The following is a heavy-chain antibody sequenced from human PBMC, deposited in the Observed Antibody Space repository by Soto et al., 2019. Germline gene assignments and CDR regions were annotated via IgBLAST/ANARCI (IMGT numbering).Heavy chain of an antibody. D-gene: IGHD3-10*01. CDR1: GGSISSYY. Sequence: SETLSLTCTVSGGSISSYYWSWIRQPPGKGLEWIGYIYYSGSTYYNPSLKSRVTMSVDTSRNQLLLQLNSVTAADTAVYFCARESGVSHKNTWFDPWGKGTLVTVSS. CDR2: IYYSGST. V-gene: IGHV4-59*01. CDR3: ARESGVSHKNTWFDP. J-gene: IGHJ5*02.